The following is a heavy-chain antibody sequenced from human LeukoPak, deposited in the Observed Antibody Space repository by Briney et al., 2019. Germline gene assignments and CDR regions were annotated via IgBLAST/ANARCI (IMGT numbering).Heavy chain of an antibody. CDR3: ARNKYYYGSGNYGVPNWFDP. Sequence: KPSETLSLTCTVSGGSISSSNFYWGWLRQPPGKGLEWIGSIYYSGSTYYNPSLKSRVTISVDTSKNQFSLKLSSVTAADTAVYYCARNKYYYGSGNYGVPNWFDPWGQGTLVTVSS. V-gene: IGHV4-39*01. D-gene: IGHD3-10*01. CDR2: IYYSGST. CDR1: GGSISSSNFY. J-gene: IGHJ5*02.